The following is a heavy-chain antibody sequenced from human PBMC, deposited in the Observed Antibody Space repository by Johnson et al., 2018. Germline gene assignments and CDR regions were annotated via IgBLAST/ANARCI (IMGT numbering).Heavy chain of an antibody. CDR1: GGSLRGYY. J-gene: IGHJ6*02. D-gene: IGHD6-13*01. CDR3: SRPLKASSYRIGMDV. CDR2: INPSGSA. Sequence: QVQLQQWGAGLLKPSETLALTCAVYGGSLRGYYWSWIRQAPGKGLEWLGEINPSGSANYNPSPKSRVTISVYASENEFSLRPTPLTAADTAIYYCSRPLKASSYRIGMDVWGQGTTVIV. V-gene: IGHV4-34*01.